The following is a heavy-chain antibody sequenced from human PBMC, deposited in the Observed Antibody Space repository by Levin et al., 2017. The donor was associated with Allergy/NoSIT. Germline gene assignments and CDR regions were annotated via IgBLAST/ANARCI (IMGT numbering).Heavy chain of an antibody. Sequence: KASETLSLTCTVSGGSISSGGYYWSWIRQHPGKGLEWIGYIYYSGSTYYNPSLKSRVTISVDTSKNQFSLKLSSVTAADTAVYYCARDWQLDVGAYYYGMDVWGQGTTVTVSS. CDR2: IYYSGST. CDR3: ARDWQLDVGAYYYGMDV. CDR1: GGSISSGGYY. D-gene: IGHD6-6*01. V-gene: IGHV4-31*03. J-gene: IGHJ6*02.